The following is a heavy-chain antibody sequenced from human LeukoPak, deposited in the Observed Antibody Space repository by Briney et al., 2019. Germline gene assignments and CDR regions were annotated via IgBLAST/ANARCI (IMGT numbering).Heavy chain of an antibody. V-gene: IGHV4-4*09. J-gene: IGHJ4*02. CDR2: VYTSGST. CDR1: GGSISGGY. CDR3: AKSYFDYSTYYSYYFNL. Sequence: SETLSLTCTVSGGSISGGYWSWIRQPLGRGPEWIGYVYTSGSTNYNPSLKSRVTISVDTSKSQFALKLSSVTAADTAVYYCAKSYFDYSTYYSYYFNLWGQGALVTVST. D-gene: IGHD4-11*01.